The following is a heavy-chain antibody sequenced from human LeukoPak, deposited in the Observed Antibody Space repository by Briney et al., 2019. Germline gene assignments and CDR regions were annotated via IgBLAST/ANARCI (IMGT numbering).Heavy chain of an antibody. D-gene: IGHD2-21*02. Sequence: GGSLRLSCAASGFTFSSYTLHWVRQAPGKGLEWLAVISYDGNNKYYADSVKGRFTISRDNSKNTLYLQMNSLRAEDTAVYYCARAYCGGDCYHNFDYWGQRTLVTVSS. J-gene: IGHJ4*02. CDR2: ISYDGNNK. CDR1: GFTFSSYT. V-gene: IGHV3-30-3*01. CDR3: ARAYCGGDCYHNFDY.